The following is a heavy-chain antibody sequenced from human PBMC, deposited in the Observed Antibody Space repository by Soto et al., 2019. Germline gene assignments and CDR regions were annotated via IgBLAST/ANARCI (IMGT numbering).Heavy chain of an antibody. D-gene: IGHD5-18*01. CDR3: ARDQPGYSYGYGLGY. CDR2: ISSSSSYI. V-gene: IGHV3-21*01. CDR1: GVTFSSYS. J-gene: IGHJ4*02. Sequence: GGSLRLSCAASGVTFSSYSITWVLQAPGKGLEWVSSISSSSSYIYYADSVKGRFTISRDNAKNSLYLQMNSLIAEDTAVYYCARDQPGYSYGYGLGYWGQGA.